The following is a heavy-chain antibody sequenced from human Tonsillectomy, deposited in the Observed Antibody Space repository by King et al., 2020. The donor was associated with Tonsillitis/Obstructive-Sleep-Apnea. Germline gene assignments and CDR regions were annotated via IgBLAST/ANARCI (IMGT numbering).Heavy chain of an antibody. CDR1: GFTFSIYA. CDR2: VSASGGST. D-gene: IGHD3-22*01. CDR3: AKYSVSIVYYPSSYYYMYF. V-gene: IGHV3-23*04. Sequence: VQLVESGGGLVQPGGSLRLSCAASGFTFSIYAMTWVRRAPGKGLEWVSVVSASGGSTYYEDSVKGRFTISRDNSKNTLYLQMNSLRAEDTAVYYCAKYSVSIVYYPSSYYYMYFWGKGTTVTVSS. J-gene: IGHJ6*03.